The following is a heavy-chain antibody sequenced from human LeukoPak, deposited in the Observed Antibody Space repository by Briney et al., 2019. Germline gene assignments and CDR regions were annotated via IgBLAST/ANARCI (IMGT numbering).Heavy chain of an antibody. CDR3: ARRAGAYSHPYDY. CDR2: IKQDGSEK. D-gene: IGHD4/OR15-4a*01. CDR1: GFSFSSYS. J-gene: IGHJ4*02. Sequence: PGGSLRLSCAASGFSFSSYSMKWVRQAPGKGLEWVANIKQDGSEKYYVGSVKGRFTISRDNAENSLYLQMNSLRAEDTAVYYCARRAGAYSHPYDYWGQGTLVTVSS. V-gene: IGHV3-7*03.